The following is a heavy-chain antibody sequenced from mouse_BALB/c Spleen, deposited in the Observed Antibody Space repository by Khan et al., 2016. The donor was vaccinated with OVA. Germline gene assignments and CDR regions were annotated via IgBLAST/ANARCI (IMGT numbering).Heavy chain of an antibody. CDR3: SRRPSYHSYVMDY. Sequence: VQLKESGPGLVAPSQSLSITCTISGFSLTNYGVHWVRQPPGKGLEWLVVIWSDGGTTYNSAHKSRLTITTDNSKSQVFLKMNSHQTDDTAIYFCSRRPSYHSYVMDYWGQGTSVTVAS. J-gene: IGHJ4*01. V-gene: IGHV2-6-1*01. CDR2: IWSDGGT. CDR1: GFSLTNYG.